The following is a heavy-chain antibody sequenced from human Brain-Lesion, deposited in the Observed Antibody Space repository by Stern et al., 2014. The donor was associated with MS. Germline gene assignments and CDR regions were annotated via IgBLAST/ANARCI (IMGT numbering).Heavy chain of an antibody. J-gene: IGHJ4*02. CDR1: GFTFDDYA. CDR3: ARDITGSSAYFDY. CDR2: ISWNSGTI. V-gene: IGHV3-9*01. D-gene: IGHD1-14*01. Sequence: EVQLVESGGDLVQPGRSLRLSCAAFGFTFDDYAMHWVRQAPGKGLEWVGVISWNSGTIGYADSVKGRFTTSRDNAYSSLYLQMNSLRPEDTALYYCARDITGSSAYFDYWGQGTLVTVSS.